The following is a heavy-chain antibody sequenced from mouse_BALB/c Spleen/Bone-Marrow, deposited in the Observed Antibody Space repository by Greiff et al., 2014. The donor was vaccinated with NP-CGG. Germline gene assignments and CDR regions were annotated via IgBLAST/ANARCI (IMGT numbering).Heavy chain of an antibody. D-gene: IGHD1-1*01. Sequence: SGPELVRPGVSVKISCKGSGYTFTDYAMHWVKQSHAKSLEWIGVISTYSGNTNYNQKFKGKATMTVGKSSSTAYMELARLTSEDSAIYYCARYGYGSSYYAMDYWGQGTSVTVSS. CDR1: GYTFTDYA. V-gene: IGHV1-67*01. J-gene: IGHJ4*01. CDR2: ISTYSGNT. CDR3: ARYGYGSSYYAMDY.